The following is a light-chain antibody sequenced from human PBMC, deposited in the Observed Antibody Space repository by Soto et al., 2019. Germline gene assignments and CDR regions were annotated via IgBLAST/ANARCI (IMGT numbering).Light chain of an antibody. CDR1: SSDVGSYNR. V-gene: IGLV2-18*02. Sequence: QSVLTQPPSVSGSPGQSVTIFCTGTSSDVGSYNRVSWYQQPPGTAPKLMIYEVSNRPSGVPDRFSGSKSGNTASLTISGLQAKDEADYYCCSYTSSSTYVFGTGTKVTVL. J-gene: IGLJ1*01. CDR3: CSYTSSSTYV. CDR2: EVS.